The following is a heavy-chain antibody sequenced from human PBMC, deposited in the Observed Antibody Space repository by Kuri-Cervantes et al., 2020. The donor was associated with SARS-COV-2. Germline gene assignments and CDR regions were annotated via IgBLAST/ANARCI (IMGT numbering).Heavy chain of an antibody. Sequence: GGSLRLSCAASGFTFSSYSMNWVRQAPGKGLEWVSYISSSSSTIYYADSVKGRFTISRDNAKNSLYLQMNSLRAEDTAVYYCARDLSSGLWAFDYWGQGTPVTVSS. V-gene: IGHV3-48*01. D-gene: IGHD5-18*01. CDR2: ISSSSSTI. CDR3: ARDLSSGLWAFDY. J-gene: IGHJ4*02. CDR1: GFTFSSYS.